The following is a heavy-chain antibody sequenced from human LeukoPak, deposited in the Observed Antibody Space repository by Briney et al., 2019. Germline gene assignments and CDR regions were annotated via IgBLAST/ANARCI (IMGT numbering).Heavy chain of an antibody. J-gene: IGHJ4*02. Sequence: HWESLKISCKGSGYSFSTYWIGWVRQMPGKGLQWMGIIYPGDADTRYSPSFQGQVTISADKSITTAYLQWSRLKASDTAMYYCARRIAVAGHYFDYWGQGTLVPVSS. V-gene: IGHV5-51*01. CDR1: GYSFSTYW. CDR2: IYPGDADT. D-gene: IGHD6-19*01. CDR3: ARRIAVAGHYFDY.